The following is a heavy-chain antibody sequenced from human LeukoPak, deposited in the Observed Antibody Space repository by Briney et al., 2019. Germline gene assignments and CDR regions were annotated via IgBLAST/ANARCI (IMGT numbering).Heavy chain of an antibody. J-gene: IGHJ4*02. V-gene: IGHV1-18*04. CDR1: GYTFTRHG. Sequence: ASVEVSCKASGYTFTRHGISWVRQAPGQGLEWMGWIGAYSGNTKYAQKFQGRVTVTTDTSTSTAYMELRSLRSDDTAVYYCAREGWGTYSSGPYYFDYWGQGTLVTVSS. CDR2: IGAYSGNT. D-gene: IGHD6-19*01. CDR3: AREGWGTYSSGPYYFDY.